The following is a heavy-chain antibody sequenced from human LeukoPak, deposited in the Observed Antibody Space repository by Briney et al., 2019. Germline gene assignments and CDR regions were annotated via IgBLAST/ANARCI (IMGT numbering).Heavy chain of an antibody. V-gene: IGHV3-9*01. CDR3: AKAAGTGTPPDY. CDR1: GFTFDDYA. Sequence: PGGSLRLSCAASGFTFDDYAMHWVRQAPGKGLEWVSGISWNSGSIGYADSVKGRFTISRDNAKNSLYLQMNSLRAEDTALYYCAKAAGTGTPPDYWGQGTLVTVSS. J-gene: IGHJ4*02. D-gene: IGHD1-14*01. CDR2: ISWNSGSI.